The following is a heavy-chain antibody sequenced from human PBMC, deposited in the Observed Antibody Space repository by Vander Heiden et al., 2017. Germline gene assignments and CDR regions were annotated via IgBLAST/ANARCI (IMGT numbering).Heavy chain of an antibody. D-gene: IGHD3-22*01. V-gene: IGHV4-39*01. CDR2: IYYSGST. J-gene: IGHJ4*02. CDR3: GHRGDDDDSSGWDY. CDR1: GCSISSSSYY. Sequence: QLQLQESGPGLVKPSETLSLTCTVSGCSISSSSYYWGWIRQPPGKGLEWIGSIYYSGSTYYIPSLKSRVTISVDTSKNQFSLKLSTMPAADTAVYYCGHRGDDDDSSGWDYWGQGTLVTVSS.